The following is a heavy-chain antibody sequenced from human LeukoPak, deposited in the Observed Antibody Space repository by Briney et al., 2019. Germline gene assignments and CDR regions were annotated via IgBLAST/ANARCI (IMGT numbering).Heavy chain of an antibody. CDR3: ARGVYIAAAQYAY. CDR2: INHSGST. J-gene: IGHJ4*02. V-gene: IGHV4-34*01. D-gene: IGHD6-13*01. Sequence: SETLSLTCAVYGGSFSGYYWSWIRQPPGKGLEWIGEINHSGSTNYNPSLKSRVTISVDTSKNQFSLKLSSVTAADAAVYYCARGVYIAAAQYAYWGQGTLVTVSS. CDR1: GGSFSGYY.